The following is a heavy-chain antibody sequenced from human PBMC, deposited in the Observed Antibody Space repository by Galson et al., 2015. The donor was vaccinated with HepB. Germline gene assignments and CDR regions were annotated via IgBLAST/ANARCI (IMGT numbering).Heavy chain of an antibody. CDR2: ISGSDGET. CDR1: GFIFESYA. V-gene: IGHV3-23*01. CDR3: AKAAFLTANTFSWFDP. J-gene: IGHJ5*02. Sequence: SLRLSCAASGFIFESYAMSWVRQAPGRGLEWVSTISGSDGETNFADSVKGRFAISRDSSGKTVFLQMNSLRDEDTAIYYCAKAAFLTANTFSWFDPWGQGTLVTVSS. D-gene: IGHD3-16*01.